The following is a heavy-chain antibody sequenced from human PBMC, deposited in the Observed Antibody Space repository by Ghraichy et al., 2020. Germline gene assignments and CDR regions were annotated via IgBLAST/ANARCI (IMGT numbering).Heavy chain of an antibody. CDR1: GGSISSYY. V-gene: IGHV4-59*01. CDR3: ARAPSLGGVLRPDSGQNPYYYYMDV. Sequence: SETLSLTCTVSGGSISSYYWSWIRQPPGKGLEWIGYIYYSGSTNYNPSLKSRVTISVDTSKNQFSLKLSSVTAADTAVYYCARAPSLGGVLRPDSGQNPYYYYMDVWGKGTTVTVSS. J-gene: IGHJ6*03. CDR2: IYYSGST. D-gene: IGHD2-8*02.